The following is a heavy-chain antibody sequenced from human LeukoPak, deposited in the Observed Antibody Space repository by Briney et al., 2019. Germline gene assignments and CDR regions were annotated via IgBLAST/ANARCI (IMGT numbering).Heavy chain of an antibody. V-gene: IGHV1-8*01. Sequence: GASVKVSCKASGYTFTSYDINWVRQATGQGLEWMGWMNPNSGNTGYAQKFQGRVTMTRNTSISTAYMELSSLRSEDTALYYCAKGDYDYGDYGPFDYWGQGTLVTVSS. J-gene: IGHJ4*02. CDR1: GYTFTSYD. D-gene: IGHD4-17*01. CDR2: MNPNSGNT. CDR3: AKGDYDYGDYGPFDY.